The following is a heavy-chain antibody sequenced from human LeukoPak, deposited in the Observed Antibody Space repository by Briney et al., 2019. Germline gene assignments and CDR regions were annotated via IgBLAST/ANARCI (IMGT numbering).Heavy chain of an antibody. CDR2: IKQDGSEK. CDR3: ARDKTRGSGSLSDY. CDR1: GFTFSSYW. D-gene: IGHD3-10*01. V-gene: IGHV3-7*01. Sequence: GGSLRLSCAASGFTFSSYWMSWVRQAPGKGLEWVANIKQDGSEKYYVDSVKGRFTISRDNAKNSLYLQMNSLRAEDTAVYYCARDKTRGSGSLSDYWGQGTLVTVSS. J-gene: IGHJ4*02.